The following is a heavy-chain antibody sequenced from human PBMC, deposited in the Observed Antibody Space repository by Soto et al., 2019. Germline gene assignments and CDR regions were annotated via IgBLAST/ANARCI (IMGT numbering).Heavy chain of an antibody. J-gene: IGHJ5*02. Sequence: GESLKISCKASGYKFTNYWIAWVRQMPGKGLDWMGIIYPGNSDTKYSPSFQGQVTISVDKSINTAYLQWSSLKASDTAMYYCARGFSGWYRFDPWGQGTLVTVSS. CDR2: IYPGNSDT. CDR3: ARGFSGWYRFDP. D-gene: IGHD6-19*01. V-gene: IGHV5-51*01. CDR1: GYKFTNYW.